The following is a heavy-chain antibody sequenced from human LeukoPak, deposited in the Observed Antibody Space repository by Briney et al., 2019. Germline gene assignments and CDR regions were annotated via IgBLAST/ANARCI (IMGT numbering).Heavy chain of an antibody. D-gene: IGHD6-13*01. CDR3: ARRGSSLVNDY. V-gene: IGHV4-30-2*03. Sequence: SQTLSLTCAVSGGSISSGGYSWSWIRQPPGKGLEWIGYIYHSGSTYYNPSLKSRVTISVDTSKNQFSLKLSSVTAADTAVYYYARRGSSLVNDYWGQGTLVTVSS. CDR1: GGSISSGGYS. CDR2: IYHSGST. J-gene: IGHJ4*02.